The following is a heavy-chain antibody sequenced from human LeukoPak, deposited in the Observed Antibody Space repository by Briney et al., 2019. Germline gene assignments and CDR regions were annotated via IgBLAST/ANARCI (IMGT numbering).Heavy chain of an antibody. J-gene: IGHJ3*02. V-gene: IGHV3-9*01. D-gene: IGHD6-6*01. CDR3: AKDVYSSSSWYAFDI. CDR2: ISWNSGSI. Sequence: GGSLRLSCEASGFRFDDYAMHWVRQAPGKGLEWVSGISWNSGSIGYADSVKGRFTISRDNAKNSLYLQMNSLRAEDTALYYCAKDVYSSSSWYAFDIWGQGTMVTVSS. CDR1: GFRFDDYA.